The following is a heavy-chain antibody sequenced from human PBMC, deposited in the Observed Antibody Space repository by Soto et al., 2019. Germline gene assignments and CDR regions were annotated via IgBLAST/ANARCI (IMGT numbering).Heavy chain of an antibody. J-gene: IGHJ4*02. CDR2: ISGSGGST. CDR3: AKSNSMITFGPFYYFDY. CDR1: GFTFSSYA. D-gene: IGHD3-16*01. Sequence: EVQLLESGGGLVQPGGSLRLSCAASGFTFSSYAMSWVRQAPGKGLEWVSAISGSGGSTYYADSVKGRFTISRDNSKNTLYLQMNCLRAEDTAVYYCAKSNSMITFGPFYYFDYGGQGTLFTVSS. V-gene: IGHV3-23*01.